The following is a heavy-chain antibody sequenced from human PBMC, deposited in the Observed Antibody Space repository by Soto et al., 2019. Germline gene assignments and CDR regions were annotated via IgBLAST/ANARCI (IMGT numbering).Heavy chain of an antibody. CDR3: ARGGGSDSFDY. Sequence: SETLSLTCTVSGGSVSSGTNYWSWIRQPPGKGLEWIGYINHLETTFYNPSFESRLTLSIDRAKNQFSLKLHSMSAADRAVYFCARGGGSDSFDYWGQGILVTVSS. J-gene: IGHJ4*02. CDR1: GGSVSSGTNY. V-gene: IGHV4-61*01. CDR2: INHLETT. D-gene: IGHD1-26*01.